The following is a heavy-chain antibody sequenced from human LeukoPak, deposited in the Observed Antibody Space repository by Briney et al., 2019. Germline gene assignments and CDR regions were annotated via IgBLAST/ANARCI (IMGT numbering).Heavy chain of an antibody. CDR2: INWNGDNP. CDR3: ARRSVAGATTGYYYDS. J-gene: IGHJ4*02. CDR1: GGSFSGYF. V-gene: IGHV3-20*04. D-gene: IGHD1-26*01. Sequence: ETLSLTCAVYGGSFSGYFWSWIRQPPGKGLEYVCEINWNGDNPVYENSLRGRFTISRDNAKNSVYLQMSSLRVDDTAFYYCARRSVAGATTGYYYDSWGQGTLVTVSS.